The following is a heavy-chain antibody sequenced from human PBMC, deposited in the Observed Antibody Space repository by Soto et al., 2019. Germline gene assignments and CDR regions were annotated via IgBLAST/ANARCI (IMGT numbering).Heavy chain of an antibody. D-gene: IGHD3-10*01. CDR2: IYHSGST. CDR3: ARNTYYYGSGSYYKDY. J-gene: IGHJ4*02. Sequence: SETLSLTCAVSGGSISSSNWWSWVRQPPGKGLEWIGEIYHSGSTNYNPSLKSRVTISVDKSKNQFSLKLSSVTAADTAVYYCARNTYYYGSGSYYKDYWGQGTLVTVS. CDR1: GGSISSSNW. V-gene: IGHV4-4*02.